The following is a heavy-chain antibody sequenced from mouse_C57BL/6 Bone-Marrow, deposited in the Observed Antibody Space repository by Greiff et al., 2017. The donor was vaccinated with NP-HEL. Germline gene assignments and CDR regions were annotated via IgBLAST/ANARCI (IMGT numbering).Heavy chain of an antibody. CDR3: ARGPRPFDY. Sequence: DVQLVESGPGLVKPSQSLSLTCSVTGYSITSGYYWNWIRQFPGNKLEWMGYISYDGSNNYNPSLKNRISITRDTSKNQFFLKLNSVTTEDTATYYCARGPRPFDYWGQGTTLTVSS. J-gene: IGHJ2*01. CDR2: ISYDGSN. CDR1: GYSITSGYY. V-gene: IGHV3-6*01.